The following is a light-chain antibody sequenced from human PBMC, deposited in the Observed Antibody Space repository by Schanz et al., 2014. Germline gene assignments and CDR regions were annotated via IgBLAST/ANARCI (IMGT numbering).Light chain of an antibody. CDR2: EVS. CDR3: SSYAGSNFVV. CDR1: SSDVGSYNL. Sequence: QSALTQPASVSGSPGQSITISCTGTSSDVGSYNLVSWYHQHPGEAPKLLIYEVSNRPSGVPDRFSGSKSGNTASLTVSGLQVEDEADYYCSSYAGSNFVVFGGGTKLTVL. V-gene: IGLV2-8*01. J-gene: IGLJ2*01.